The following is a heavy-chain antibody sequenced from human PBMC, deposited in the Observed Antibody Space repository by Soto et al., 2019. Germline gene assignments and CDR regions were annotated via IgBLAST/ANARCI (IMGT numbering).Heavy chain of an antibody. Sequence: SETLSLTCAVYGGSFSGQYWSWIRQPPGKGLEWIGEINHSGSTNYNPSLKSRVTISVDTSKNQFSLKLSSVTAADTAVYYCARESWKRRRVALDVWGKGTTVTAPQ. CDR2: INHSGST. J-gene: IGHJ6*04. D-gene: IGHD1-1*01. CDR3: ARESWKRRRVALDV. V-gene: IGHV4-34*01. CDR1: GGSFSGQY.